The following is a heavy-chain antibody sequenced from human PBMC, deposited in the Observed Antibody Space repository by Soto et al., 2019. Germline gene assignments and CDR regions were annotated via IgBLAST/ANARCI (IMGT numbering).Heavy chain of an antibody. V-gene: IGHV1-18*01. J-gene: IGHJ3*02. Sequence: QVHLVQSGAEVKKPGASVKVSCKASGYTLTSYGISWVRQAPGQGLQWMGWISAYNGNTNYADKFQGRVTMTTDTSTITAHMEVRSLRSDDTAVYYCARAGAFYETSGYPWSTFDIWGQGTMVTVSS. D-gene: IGHD3-22*01. CDR2: ISAYNGNT. CDR1: GYTLTSYG. CDR3: ARAGAFYETSGYPWSTFDI.